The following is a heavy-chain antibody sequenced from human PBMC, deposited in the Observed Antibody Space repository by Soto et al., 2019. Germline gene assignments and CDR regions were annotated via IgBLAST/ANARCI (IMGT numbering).Heavy chain of an antibody. J-gene: IGHJ4*02. V-gene: IGHV3-30-3*01. CDR1: GFTFSGSE. CDR2: ISYDGSQK. D-gene: IGHD3-3*01. CDR3: AAMHYNFWSGSVDY. Sequence: QVQLLESGGGVVQSGRSLRLSCAASGFTFSGSEMHWVRQAPGKGLEWVAFISYDGSQKHYADSVKGRFTISRDNSNKTLFLNMNSLRAEDTAVYYCAAMHYNFWSGSVDYWGQGIEVTVSS.